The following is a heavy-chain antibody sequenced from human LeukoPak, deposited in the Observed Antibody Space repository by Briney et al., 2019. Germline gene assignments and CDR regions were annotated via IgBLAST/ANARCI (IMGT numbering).Heavy chain of an antibody. J-gene: IGHJ4*02. CDR1: GYTFTSYD. CDR2: ISAYNGNT. CDR3: ARGSGYCSGGSCYSGFDY. Sequence: ASVKVSCKASGYTFTSYDISWVRQAPGQGLEWMGWISAYNGNTNYAQKLQGRVTMTTDTSTSTAYMELRSLRSDDTAVYYCARGSGYCSGGSCYSGFDYWGQGTLVTVSS. V-gene: IGHV1-18*01. D-gene: IGHD2-15*01.